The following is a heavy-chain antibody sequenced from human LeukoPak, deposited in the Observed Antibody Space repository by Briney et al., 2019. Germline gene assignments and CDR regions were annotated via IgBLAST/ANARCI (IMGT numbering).Heavy chain of an antibody. J-gene: IGHJ4*02. CDR1: GFTFSSYG. Sequence: GRSLRLSCAASGFTFSSYGMHWVRQAPGKGLEWVAVIWYDGSNKYYADSVKGRFTISRDNSKNTLYVQMNSLRAEDTAVYYCARGLLRYSGYDYGFDCWVQGTLVTVSS. CDR2: IWYDGSNK. CDR3: ARGLLRYSGYDYGFDC. D-gene: IGHD5-12*01. V-gene: IGHV3-33*01.